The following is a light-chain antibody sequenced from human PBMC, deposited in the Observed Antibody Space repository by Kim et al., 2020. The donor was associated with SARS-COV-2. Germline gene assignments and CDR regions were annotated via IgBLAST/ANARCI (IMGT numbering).Light chain of an antibody. CDR3: SSYATITSLALV. Sequence: QSALTQPASVSGSPGQSITITCSDVGAYNYVSWYRQHPGKGPKLIIYDVTNRPSGVSSRFSGSKSDNTASLTISGLQPEDEAHYYCSSYATITSLALVFGPGTRSPS. V-gene: IGLV2-14*03. CDR1: DVGAYNY. J-gene: IGLJ1*01. CDR2: DVT.